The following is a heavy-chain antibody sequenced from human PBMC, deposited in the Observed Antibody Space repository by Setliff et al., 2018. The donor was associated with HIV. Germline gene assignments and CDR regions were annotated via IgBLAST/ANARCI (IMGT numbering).Heavy chain of an antibody. CDR1: GYIFPSYY. D-gene: IGHD4-17*01. J-gene: IGHJ4*02. CDR2: INPSGGST. CDR3: ARSGRETDRYGLYGVHYFDY. V-gene: IGHV1-46*01. Sequence: KVSCKTSGYIFPSYYMQWVRQAPGQGLEWMGIINPSGGSTSYAQKFQGRVTMTRDTSTSTVYMELSSLRSEDTAVYYCARSGRETDRYGLYGVHYFDYWGQGTLVTVSS.